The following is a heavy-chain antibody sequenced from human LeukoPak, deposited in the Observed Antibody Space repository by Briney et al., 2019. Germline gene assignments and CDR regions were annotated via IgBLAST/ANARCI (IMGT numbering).Heavy chain of an antibody. CDR3: ARDLAAAAVDY. Sequence: PSETLSLTCTVSGYSISSGYYWGWIRQPPGKGLEWIGSIYHSGSTYYNPSLKSRVTISVDTSKNQFSLKLSSVTAADTAVYYCARDLAAAAVDYWGQGTLVTVSS. CDR1: GYSISSGYY. D-gene: IGHD6-13*01. CDR2: IYHSGST. V-gene: IGHV4-38-2*02. J-gene: IGHJ4*02.